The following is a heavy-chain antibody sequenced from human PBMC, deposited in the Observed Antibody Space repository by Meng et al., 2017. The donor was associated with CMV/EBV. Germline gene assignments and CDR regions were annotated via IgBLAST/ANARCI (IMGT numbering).Heavy chain of an antibody. CDR2: INHSGST. CDR3: ARIGAEYYDFWSGYYTDYYYGMDV. J-gene: IGHJ6*02. V-gene: IGHV4-34*01. Sequence: GSLRLSCAVYGGSFSGYYWSWIRQPPGKGLEWIGEINHSGSTNYNPSLKSRVTISVDTSKNQFSLKLSSVTAADTAVYYCARIGAEYYDFWSGYYTDYYYGMDVWGQGTTVTVS. D-gene: IGHD3-3*01. CDR1: GGSFSGYY.